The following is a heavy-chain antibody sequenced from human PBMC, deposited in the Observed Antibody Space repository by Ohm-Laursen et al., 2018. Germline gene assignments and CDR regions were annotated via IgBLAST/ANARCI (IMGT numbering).Heavy chain of an antibody. V-gene: IGHV3-11*01. J-gene: IGHJ5*02. D-gene: IGHD5-24*01. CDR3: ARDLDPAEGYGVDP. CDR1: AASGFSFSRYG. CDR2: ISSSVSTI. Sequence: SLRLSCAASAASGFSFSRYGMNWIRQAPEKGLEWVSYISSSVSTIYYADSVKGRSTISRDNAKSSLYLQMNSLRAEDTAVYYCARDLDPAEGYGVDPWGQGTLVTVSS.